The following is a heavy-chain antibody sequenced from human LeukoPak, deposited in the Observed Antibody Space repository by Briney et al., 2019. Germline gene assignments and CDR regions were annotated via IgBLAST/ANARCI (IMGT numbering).Heavy chain of an antibody. V-gene: IGHV3-21*01. J-gene: IGHJ4*02. CDR1: GFTVSSNY. CDR3: ARDSPWGSSTGY. Sequence: GGSLRLSCAASGFTVSSNYMNWVRQAPGKGLEWVSSISSSSSYIYYADSVKGRFTISRDNAKNSLYLQMNSLRAEDTAVYYCARDSPWGSSTGYWGQGTLVTVSS. D-gene: IGHD6-6*01. CDR2: ISSSSSYI.